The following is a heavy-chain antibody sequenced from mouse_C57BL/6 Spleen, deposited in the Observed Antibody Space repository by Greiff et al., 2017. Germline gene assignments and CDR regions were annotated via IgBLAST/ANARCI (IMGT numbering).Heavy chain of an antibody. D-gene: IGHD3-2*02. J-gene: IGHJ3*01. CDR2: ISGGGGNT. CDR1: GFTFSSYT. V-gene: IGHV5-9*01. CDR3: ARQGKTAQATFAY. Sequence: EVKLVESGGGLVKPGGSLKLSCAASGFTFSSYTMSWVRQTPEKRLEWVATISGGGGNTYYPDSVKGRFTISRDNAKNTLYLQMSSLRSEDTALYYCARQGKTAQATFAYWGQGTLVTVSA.